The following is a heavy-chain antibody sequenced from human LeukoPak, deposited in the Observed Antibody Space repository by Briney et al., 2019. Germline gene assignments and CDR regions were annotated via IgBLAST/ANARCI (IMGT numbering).Heavy chain of an antibody. J-gene: IGHJ4*02. CDR2: ISPSSSTI. Sequence: GGSLRLSCAASGFTFGSYSLNWVRQAPGKGLEWVSYISPSSSTIYYADSVKGRFTTSRDNAKNSLYLQMNSLRAEDTAVYYCARDINSGGGYWGQGTLVTVSS. CDR1: GFTFGSYS. D-gene: IGHD3-10*01. V-gene: IGHV3-48*01. CDR3: ARDINSGGGY.